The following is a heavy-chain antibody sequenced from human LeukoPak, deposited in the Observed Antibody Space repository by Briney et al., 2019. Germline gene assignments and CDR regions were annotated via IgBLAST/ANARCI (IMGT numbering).Heavy chain of an antibody. Sequence: ASVKVCCKASGYTFTGYYMHWVQQAPGQGLEWMGWINPNSGGTNYAQKFQGWVTMTRDTSISTAYMELSRLRSDDTAVYYCAREGGSGSYYLDYWGQGTLVTVSS. V-gene: IGHV1-2*04. J-gene: IGHJ4*02. CDR1: GYTFTGYY. D-gene: IGHD1-26*01. CDR2: INPNSGGT. CDR3: AREGGSGSYYLDY.